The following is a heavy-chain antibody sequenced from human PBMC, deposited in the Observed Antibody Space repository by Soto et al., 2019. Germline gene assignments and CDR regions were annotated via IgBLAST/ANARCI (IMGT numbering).Heavy chain of an antibody. D-gene: IGHD6-6*01. Sequence: GGSLRLSCAASGFTFSSYGMHWVRQAPGKGLEWVAVISYDGSNKYYADSVKGRFTISRDNSKNTLYLQMNSLRAEDTAVYYCAKPATFLAYSSSSGDYWGQGTLVTVSS. CDR3: AKPATFLAYSSSSGDY. V-gene: IGHV3-30*18. CDR1: GFTFSSYG. CDR2: ISYDGSNK. J-gene: IGHJ4*02.